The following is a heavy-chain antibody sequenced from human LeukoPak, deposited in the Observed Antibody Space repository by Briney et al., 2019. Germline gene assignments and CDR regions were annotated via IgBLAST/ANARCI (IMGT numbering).Heavy chain of an antibody. D-gene: IGHD6-19*01. CDR2: INPNSGGT. J-gene: IGHJ5*02. Sequence: GASVKVSCKASGYTFTGYYMHWVRQAPGQGLEWMGWINPNSGGTNYAQKFQGWVTMTRDTSISTAYTELSRLRSDDTAVYYCAREEYSSGWYAYNWFDPWGQGTLVTVSS. CDR1: GYTFTGYY. CDR3: AREEYSSGWYAYNWFDP. V-gene: IGHV1-2*04.